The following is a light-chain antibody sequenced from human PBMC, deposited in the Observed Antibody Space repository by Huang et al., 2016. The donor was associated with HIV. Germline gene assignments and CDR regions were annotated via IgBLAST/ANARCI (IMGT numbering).Light chain of an antibody. J-gene: IGKJ2*01. CDR2: GAS. V-gene: IGKV3-15*01. CDR1: ESILRN. CDR3: QQYNKWPPYT. Sequence: VMTQSPATLSVCPGERATLSCRASESILRNLAWYQQRPGQPPRLLIYGASVRLPGIPDRFRGSGSGTEFSLTISSLQSEDFAVYYCQQYNKWPPYTYGQGTKLEIK.